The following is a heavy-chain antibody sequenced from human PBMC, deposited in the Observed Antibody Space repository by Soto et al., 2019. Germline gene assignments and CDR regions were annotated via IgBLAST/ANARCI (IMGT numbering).Heavy chain of an antibody. D-gene: IGHD3-22*01. CDR1: GGTFSSYA. J-gene: IGHJ4*02. CDR3: AREAGYYDSSGYYY. CDR2: IIPIFGTA. Sequence: SVKVSCKASGGTFSSYAISWVRQAPGQGLEWMGGIIPIFGTANYAQKFQGRVTITADKSTSTAYMELSSLRSEDTAVYYCAREAGYYDSSGYYYWGQGTLVTVSS. V-gene: IGHV1-69*06.